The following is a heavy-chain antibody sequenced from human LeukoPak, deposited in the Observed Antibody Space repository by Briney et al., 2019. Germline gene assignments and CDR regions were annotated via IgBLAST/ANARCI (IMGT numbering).Heavy chain of an antibody. J-gene: IGHJ4*02. CDR1: GGTFSSYA. V-gene: IGHV1-69*05. D-gene: IGHD3-16*02. Sequence: ASVKVSCKASGGTFSSYAISWVRQAPGQGLEWMGGIIPIFGTANYAQKFQGRVTITTDESTSTAYMELSSLRSEDTAVYYCASVKSYRYYSFGYWGQGTLVTVSS. CDR3: ASVKSYRYYSFGY. CDR2: IIPIFGTA.